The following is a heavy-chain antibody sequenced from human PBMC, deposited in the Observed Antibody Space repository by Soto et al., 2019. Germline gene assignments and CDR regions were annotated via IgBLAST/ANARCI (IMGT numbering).Heavy chain of an antibody. D-gene: IGHD1-26*01. CDR2: ISYDGSNK. CDR1: GFTFSSYA. CDR3: ARGHGMEATYFDY. Sequence: QVQLVESGGGVVQPGRSLRLSCAASGFTFSSYAMHWVRQAPGKGLEWVAVISYDGSNKYYADSVKGRFTISRDNSKNTLYLQMNSLRAEDTAEYYCARGHGMEATYFDYWGQGTLVTVSS. V-gene: IGHV3-30-3*01. J-gene: IGHJ4*02.